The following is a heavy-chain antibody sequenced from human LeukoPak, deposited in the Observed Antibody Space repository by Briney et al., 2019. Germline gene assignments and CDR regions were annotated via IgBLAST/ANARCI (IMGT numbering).Heavy chain of an antibody. D-gene: IGHD1-1*01. Sequence: AVTLRLSCAASGFTFSSNSLHWVRHGPGKGLVWVSSISSDGSNTTYADSVKGRFTISRDNAKNTLYLQMNSLRAEDTAVYYCARDDCNTNWFDYWGQGTLVTVSS. CDR2: ISSDGSNT. CDR3: ARDDCNTNWFDY. CDR1: GFTFSSNS. V-gene: IGHV3-74*01. J-gene: IGHJ4*02.